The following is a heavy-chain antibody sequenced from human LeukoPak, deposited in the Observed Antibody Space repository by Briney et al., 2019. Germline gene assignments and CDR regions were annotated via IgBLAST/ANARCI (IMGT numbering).Heavy chain of an antibody. D-gene: IGHD3-10*01. V-gene: IGHV4-34*01. CDR2: INHSGST. J-gene: IGHJ5*02. CDR3: ARGVMGHGSGNWFDP. CDR1: GGSFSGYY. Sequence: PSETLSLTCAVYGGSFSGYYWSWIRLPPGKGLEWIGEINHSGSTNYNPSLKSRVTISVDTSKNQFSLKLSSVTAADTAVYYCARGVMGHGSGNWFDPWGQGTLVTVSS.